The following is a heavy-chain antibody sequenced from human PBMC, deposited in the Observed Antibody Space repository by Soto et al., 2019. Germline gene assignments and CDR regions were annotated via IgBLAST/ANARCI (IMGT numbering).Heavy chain of an antibody. CDR1: GFTFTSYW. V-gene: IGHV3-7*01. CDR3: AREDFYRFDY. CDR2: IKEDGSAK. J-gene: IGHJ4*02. Sequence: EVQLVESGGGLVQPGGSLRVSCAASGFTFTSYWMSWVRQAPGKGLEWVANIKEDGSAKYYLDSVKGRFTISRDNAKNSLYLQMNSLSADDTAVYYCAREDFYRFDYWGQGNLVTVSS.